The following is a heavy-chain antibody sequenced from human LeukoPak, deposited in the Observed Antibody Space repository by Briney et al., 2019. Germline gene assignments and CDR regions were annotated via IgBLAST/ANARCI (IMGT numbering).Heavy chain of an antibody. J-gene: IGHJ5*02. D-gene: IGHD3-22*01. CDR3: ARDMENYYDSSGQNWFDP. CDR1: GGTFSSYA. CDR2: IIPIFGTA. Sequence: SVKVSCKASGGTFSSYAISWVRQAPGQGLEWMGGIIPIFGTANYAQKFQGRVTITADESTSTAYMELSSLRSEDTAVYYCARDMENYYDSSGQNWFDPWGQGTLVTVSS. V-gene: IGHV1-69*13.